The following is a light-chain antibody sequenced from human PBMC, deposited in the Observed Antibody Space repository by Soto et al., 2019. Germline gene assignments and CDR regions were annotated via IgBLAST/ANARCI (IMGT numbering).Light chain of an antibody. CDR2: GVS. CDR1: RSDIGGYNY. V-gene: IGLV2-14*01. Sequence: QSVLTQPASVSGSPGQSITISCTGTRSDIGGYNYVSWYQQHPGKAPKLMIYGVSNRPSGVSNRFSGSKSGNTASLTISGLQAEDEADYYCSSYTSSSSTVFGTGTKVTVL. J-gene: IGLJ1*01. CDR3: SSYTSSSSTV.